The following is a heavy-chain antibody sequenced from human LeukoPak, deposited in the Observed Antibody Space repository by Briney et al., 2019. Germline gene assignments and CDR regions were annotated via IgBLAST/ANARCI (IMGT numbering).Heavy chain of an antibody. CDR3: ARGDCSGGSCSSMDV. V-gene: IGHV3-13*04. CDR1: GFTFSTYD. CDR2: INPAGDT. J-gene: IGHJ6*02. D-gene: IGHD2-15*01. Sequence: AGGSLRLSCAASGFTFSTYDMHWVRQATGKGLEWVSGINPAGDTYYPGSVKGRFTISREDAKNSFYLQMNSLRVGDTAVYYCARGDCSGGSCSSMDVWGQGTTVTASS.